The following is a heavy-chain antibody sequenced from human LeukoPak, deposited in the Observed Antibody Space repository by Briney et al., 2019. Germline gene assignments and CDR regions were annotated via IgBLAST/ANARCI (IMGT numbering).Heavy chain of an antibody. Sequence: PGRSLRLSCAASGFIFRTHGFHWVHQAPGKGLEWVALISHDESMKIYADSVKGRFTVSRDISRNTLYLQMNSLRVEDTAIYYCARDLSLASMDVRGQGTTVTVSS. D-gene: IGHD2/OR15-2a*01. CDR2: ISHDESMK. CDR3: ARDLSLASMDV. CDR1: GFIFRTHG. J-gene: IGHJ6*02. V-gene: IGHV3-33*01.